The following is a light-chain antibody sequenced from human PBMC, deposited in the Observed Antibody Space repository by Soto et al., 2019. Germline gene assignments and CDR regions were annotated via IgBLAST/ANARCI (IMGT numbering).Light chain of an antibody. V-gene: IGKV3-20*01. CDR1: QSVSNF. J-gene: IGKJ4*01. Sequence: EVVFTQSPATLSLSPGERATLSCRASQSVSNFLAWYQQKPGQAPRLLIYGASSRATGIPDRFSGSGSGTDFTLTISRLEPEDFAVYYCQQYGSSPLTFGGGTKVDIK. CDR3: QQYGSSPLT. CDR2: GAS.